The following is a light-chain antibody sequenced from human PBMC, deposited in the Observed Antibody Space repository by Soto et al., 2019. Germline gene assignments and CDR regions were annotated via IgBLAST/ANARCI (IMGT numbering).Light chain of an antibody. CDR1: QSVSSY. CDR3: QQRSNWPPYT. Sequence: EIVLTQSPATLYLSPGERATLSCRASQSVSSYLDWYQQKPGQAPRLLIYDASNRATGIPARFSGSGSGTDFTLTISSLEPEDFAVYYCQQRSNWPPYTFGQGTKLEIK. CDR2: DAS. J-gene: IGKJ2*01. V-gene: IGKV3-11*01.